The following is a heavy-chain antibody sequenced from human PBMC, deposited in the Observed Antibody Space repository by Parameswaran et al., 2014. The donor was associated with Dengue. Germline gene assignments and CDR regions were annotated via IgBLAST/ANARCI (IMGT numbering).Heavy chain of an antibody. D-gene: IGHD1-26*01. J-gene: IGHJ4*02. CDR3: ARAFEVGATRSSLDY. V-gene: IGHV6-1*01. Sequence: WIRQSPSRGLEWLGRTYYRSKWYNDYAVSVKSRITINPDTSKNQFSLQLNSVTPEDTAVYYCARAFEVGATRSSLDYWGPGNPWSPSPQ. CDR2: TYYRSKWYN.